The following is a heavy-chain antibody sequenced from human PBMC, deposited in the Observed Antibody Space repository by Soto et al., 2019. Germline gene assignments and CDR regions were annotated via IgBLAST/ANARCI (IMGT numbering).Heavy chain of an antibody. J-gene: IGHJ6*02. CDR3: ARDRCRGCSYGSGSPGGMDV. V-gene: IGHV3-30-3*01. Sequence: GGSLRLSCAASGFTFSSYAMHWVRQAPGKGLEWVAVISYDGSNKYYADSVKGRFTISRDNSKNTLYLQMNSLRAEDTAVYYCARDRCRGCSYGSGSPGGMDVWGQGTTVTVTS. CDR1: GFTFSSYA. D-gene: IGHD3-10*01. CDR2: ISYDGSNK.